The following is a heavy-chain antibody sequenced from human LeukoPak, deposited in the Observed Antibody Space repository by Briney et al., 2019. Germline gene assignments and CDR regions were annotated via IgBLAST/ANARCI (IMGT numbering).Heavy chain of an antibody. CDR1: GFTVKTYD. V-gene: IGHV3-48*01. J-gene: IGHJ4*02. D-gene: IGHD5/OR15-5a*01. Sequence: GGSLRLSCAVSGFTVKTYDMHWVRQAPGEGPEWIAYFGISGTIYYADSVRGRFTISRGNAKNSLSLQMNSLRVDDTAIYYCAGFGVYPYWGQGTPVTVSS. CDR3: AGFGVYPY. CDR2: FGISGTI.